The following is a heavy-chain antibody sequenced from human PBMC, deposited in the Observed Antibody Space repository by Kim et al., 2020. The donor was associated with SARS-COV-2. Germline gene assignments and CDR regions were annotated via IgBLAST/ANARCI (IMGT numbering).Heavy chain of an antibody. J-gene: IGHJ1*01. D-gene: IGHD1-1*01. Sequence: SETLSLTCTVSGGSISSYNWYWIRQRQRKGLGRDGIRCYSWSANYNYYLYSRITISVDTYTNKYSLTLSSMTVADTDVYDYSRSPHDDVSALAWG. V-gene: IGHV4-59*13. CDR3: SRSPHDDVSALA. CDR1: GGSISSYN. CDR2: RCYSWSA.